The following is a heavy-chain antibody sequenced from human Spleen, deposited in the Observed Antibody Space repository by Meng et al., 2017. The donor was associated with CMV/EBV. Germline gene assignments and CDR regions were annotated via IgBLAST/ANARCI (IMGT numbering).Heavy chain of an antibody. J-gene: IGHJ4*02. CDR3: AKGAARYCSSTSCPYYFDY. Sequence: GESLKISCAASGFTFSSYAMHWVRQAPGKGLEWVAGISYDGTNKYYADSVKGRFTISRDNSKNTLYLQMNSLRAEGTAVYYCAKGAARYCSSTSCPYYFDYWGQGTLVTVSS. D-gene: IGHD2-2*01. V-gene: IGHV3-30-3*01. CDR2: ISYDGTNK. CDR1: GFTFSSYA.